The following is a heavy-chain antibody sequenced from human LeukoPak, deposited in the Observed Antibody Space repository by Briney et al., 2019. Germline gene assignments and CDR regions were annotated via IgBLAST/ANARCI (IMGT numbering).Heavy chain of an antibody. CDR2: IDSDVSST. V-gene: IGHV3-74*01. J-gene: IGHJ6*03. CDR3: ARETYYDFWSGYYHYYYYMDV. Sequence: GGSLRLSCEVSGFTFNTHWMHWVRQAPGKGLVWVSRIDSDVSSTTYADSVKGRFTISRDNAKNTLYLQMNSLRAEDTAVYYCARETYYDFWSGYYHYYYYMDVWGKGTMVTVS. CDR1: GFTFNTHW. D-gene: IGHD3-3*01.